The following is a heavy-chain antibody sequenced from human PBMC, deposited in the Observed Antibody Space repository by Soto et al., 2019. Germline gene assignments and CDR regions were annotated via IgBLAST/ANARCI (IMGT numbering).Heavy chain of an antibody. D-gene: IGHD3-16*01. CDR2: VYYSGST. CDR1: GGSTDSRSHY. J-gene: IGHJ4*02. V-gene: IGHV4-39*01. Sequence: NPSETLSLTCTVSGGSTDSRSHYWGWIRQPPGRGLEWIGSVYYSGSTHDNPSLQSRVTISVDTSRNQFSLNLISVTAADTAVYFCARQPRGPGYGERGLYVDHWGQGTLVTVSS. CDR3: ARQPRGPGYGERGLYVDH.